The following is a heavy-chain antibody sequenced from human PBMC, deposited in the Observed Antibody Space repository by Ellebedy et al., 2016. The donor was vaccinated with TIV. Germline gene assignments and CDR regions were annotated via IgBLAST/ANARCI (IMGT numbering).Heavy chain of an antibody. V-gene: IGHV3-71*01. CDR3: ARNPWGLSAD. D-gene: IGHD3-16*01. CDR2: IRSKAYGGTT. CDR1: GFTFSDHY. J-gene: IGHJ4*02. Sequence: GESLKISCPASGFTFSDHYMDWVRQAPGKGLEWVGFIRSKAYGGTTEYAASVKGRFTISRDNAKNSLYLQMNSLRAEDTAVYYCARNPWGLSADWGQGTLVTVSS.